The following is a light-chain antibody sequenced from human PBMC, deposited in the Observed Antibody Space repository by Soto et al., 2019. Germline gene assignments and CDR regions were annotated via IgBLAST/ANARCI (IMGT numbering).Light chain of an antibody. CDR3: QQYGSSQS. CDR1: QSVSSNY. Sequence: EIVLTQSPGTLSLSPGERATLSCRVSQSVSSNYLAWYQQKLGQAPRLLIYGASSRATGIPDRFSGSGSGTDFTLTISRLEPEDFAVYYCQQYGSSQSFGQGTKVEIK. V-gene: IGKV3-20*01. J-gene: IGKJ1*01. CDR2: GAS.